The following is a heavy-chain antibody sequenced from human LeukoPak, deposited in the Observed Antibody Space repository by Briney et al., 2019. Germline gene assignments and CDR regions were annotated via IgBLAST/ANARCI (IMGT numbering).Heavy chain of an antibody. J-gene: IGHJ4*02. CDR3: ARDRWGYSYGGD. D-gene: IGHD5-18*01. Sequence: GGSLRLSCAASGFDFSNYWMSWVRQAPGKGLEWVANIKQDGSEKYYVDSVKGRFTISRDNTKNSLYMQMNSLRAEDTAVYFCARDRWGYSYGGDWGQGTLVTVSS. V-gene: IGHV3-7*01. CDR1: GFDFSNYW. CDR2: IKQDGSEK.